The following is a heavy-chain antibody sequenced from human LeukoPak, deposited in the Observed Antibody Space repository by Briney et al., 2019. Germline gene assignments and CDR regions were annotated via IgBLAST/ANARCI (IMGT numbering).Heavy chain of an antibody. D-gene: IGHD6-19*01. CDR3: AKDSSYSGIAVAGTFDY. CDR2: ISYDGNNK. V-gene: IGHV3-30*18. CDR1: GFTFRNYD. Sequence: QPGRSLRLSCAASGFTFRNYDMHWVRQAPGKGLEWVAFISYDGNNKYYADSVKGRFTISRDNSKNTLYLQMNSLRAEDTAVYYCAKDSSYSGIAVAGTFDYWGQGTLVTVSS. J-gene: IGHJ4*02.